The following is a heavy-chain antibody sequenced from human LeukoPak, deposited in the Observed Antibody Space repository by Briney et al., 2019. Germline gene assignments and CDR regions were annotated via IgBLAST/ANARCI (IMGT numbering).Heavy chain of an antibody. V-gene: IGHV3-7*03. CDR3: VRGRGWLDS. J-gene: IGHJ5*01. Sequence: GGSLRLSCLGSGFTFSVYWMTWVRQAPGKGLEWVANINQDGSEKEYVESVKGRFIISRDNAKNSLCLQMSSLRGEHTAVYYCVRGRGWLDSWGQGTLVTVSS. CDR1: GFTFSVYW. CDR2: INQDGSEK. D-gene: IGHD3-10*01.